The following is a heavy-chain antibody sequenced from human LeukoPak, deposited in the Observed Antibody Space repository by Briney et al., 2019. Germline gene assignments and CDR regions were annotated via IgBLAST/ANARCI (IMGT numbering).Heavy chain of an antibody. J-gene: IGHJ4*02. Sequence: PGASLSLSRAACVFILRHYAMRWVRQAPGKGLEWVSAITDSGDSTYYPDSVKDRFTISRDNSKNTLYVEMNTLRAEDTAVYYCAKWGDYDSLTGDYVSDFWGQGTLVTVSS. V-gene: IGHV3-23*01. CDR2: ITDSGDST. D-gene: IGHD3-9*01. CDR1: VFILRHYA. CDR3: AKWGDYDSLTGDYVSDF.